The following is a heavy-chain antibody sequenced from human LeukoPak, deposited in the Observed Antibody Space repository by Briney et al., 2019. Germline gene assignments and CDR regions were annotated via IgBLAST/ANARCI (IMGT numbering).Heavy chain of an antibody. J-gene: IGHJ4*02. CDR2: IYYSGST. CDR3: ARGPDILTGYYFYLDY. V-gene: IGHV4-59*01. D-gene: IGHD3-9*01. CDR1: GGSISSYY. Sequence: SETLSLTCTVSGGSISSYYWSWIRQPPEKGLEWIGYIYYSGSTNYNPSLKSRVTISVDTSKNQFSLKLSSVTAADTAVYYCARGPDILTGYYFYLDYWGQGTLVTVSS.